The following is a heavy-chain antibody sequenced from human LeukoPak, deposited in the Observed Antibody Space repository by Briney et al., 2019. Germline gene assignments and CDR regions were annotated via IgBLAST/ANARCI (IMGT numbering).Heavy chain of an antibody. D-gene: IGHD1-14*01. V-gene: IGHV3-74*01. J-gene: IGHJ4*02. Sequence: GGSLRLSCAASGFTFSSYWMHWVRQAPGKGLVWVSRINTDGSSTGYADSVKGRFTISRDNSKNTMSVQMDDLRAEDTAVYYCTRYNNDHFDYWGQGTLVTVSS. CDR3: TRYNNDHFDY. CDR2: INTDGSST. CDR1: GFTFSSYW.